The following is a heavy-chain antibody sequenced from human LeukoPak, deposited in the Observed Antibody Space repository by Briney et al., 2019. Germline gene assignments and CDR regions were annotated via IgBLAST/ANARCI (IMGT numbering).Heavy chain of an antibody. CDR1: GFTFSSYN. Sequence: GGSLRLSCAASGFTFSSYNMHWVRQAPGKGLEWVAVISYDGSNKYYADSVKGRSTISRDNSKNTLYLQVNSLRPEDTAVYYCGRDTVGYGGSFDIWGQGTMVTVSS. J-gene: IGHJ3*02. CDR2: ISYDGSNK. D-gene: IGHD5-18*01. V-gene: IGHV3-30-3*01. CDR3: GRDTVGYGGSFDI.